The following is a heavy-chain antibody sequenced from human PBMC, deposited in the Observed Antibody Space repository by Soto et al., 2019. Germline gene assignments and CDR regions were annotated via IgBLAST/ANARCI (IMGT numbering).Heavy chain of an antibody. Sequence: NPSETLSLTCAVYGGSFSGYYWSWIRQPPGKGLEWIGEINHSGSTNYNPSLKSRVTISVDTSKNQFSLKLSSVTAADTAVYYCARGGYYYGSGSAPFDYWGQGTLVTVST. CDR2: INHSGST. V-gene: IGHV4-34*01. CDR1: GGSFSGYY. CDR3: ARGGYYYGSGSAPFDY. D-gene: IGHD3-10*01. J-gene: IGHJ4*02.